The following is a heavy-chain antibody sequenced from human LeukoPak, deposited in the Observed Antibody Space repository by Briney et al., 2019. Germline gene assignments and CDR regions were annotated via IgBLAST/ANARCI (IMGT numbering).Heavy chain of an antibody. CDR1: GGTFSSYA. J-gene: IGHJ3*01. D-gene: IGHD6-13*01. Sequence: GASVKVSCKASGGTFSSYAISWVRQAPGQGLEWMGGITPIFGTANYAQKFQGRVTITADESTSTAYMELSSLRSEDTAVYYCARGRSIAAAGTAWGQGTMVTVSS. V-gene: IGHV1-69*01. CDR2: ITPIFGTA. CDR3: ARGRSIAAAGTA.